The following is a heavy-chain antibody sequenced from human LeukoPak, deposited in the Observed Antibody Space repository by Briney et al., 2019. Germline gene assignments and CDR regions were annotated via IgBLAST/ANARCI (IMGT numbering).Heavy chain of an antibody. V-gene: IGHV3-7*01. D-gene: IGHD4-17*01. J-gene: IGHJ6*03. Sequence: GGSLRLSCAASGFIFRNYWMSWVRQAPGKGLEWVANIKEDGSEKYYVESVKGRFTISRDNAKNSLYLQMSSLRAEDTAVYYCAKGLGSYGDYGVYYYMDVWGKGTTVTVSS. CDR3: AKGLGSYGDYGVYYYMDV. CDR1: GFIFRNYW. CDR2: IKEDGSEK.